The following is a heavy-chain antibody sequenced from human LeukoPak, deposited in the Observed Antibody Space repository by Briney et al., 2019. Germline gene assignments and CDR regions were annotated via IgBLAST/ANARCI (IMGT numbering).Heavy chain of an antibody. CDR2: ISSGSTTI. D-gene: IGHD6-19*01. Sequence: GGSLRLSCAASGFTFSSYAMNWVRQAPGKGLEWVSSISSGSTTIYYADSVKGRSTISRDNAKNSLYLQMNSLRDEDAAVYFCARGGVSSGSPASWGQGTLVTVSS. J-gene: IGHJ5*02. V-gene: IGHV3-48*02. CDR1: GFTFSSYA. CDR3: ARGGVSSGSPAS.